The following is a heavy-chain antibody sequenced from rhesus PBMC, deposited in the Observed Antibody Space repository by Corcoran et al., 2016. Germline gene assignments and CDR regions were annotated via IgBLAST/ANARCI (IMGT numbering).Heavy chain of an antibody. D-gene: IGHD2-15*01. CDR3: RTVLTVSLDV. Sequence: EVQLVQSGAEVKKPGASVKISCKASGYTFTDYYLHWVRQAPGKGLEWVGRVDPEDGAAIHAQKFQDIVTIPADTSTDTAYMELSSLRSEDTAVYYCRTVLTVSLDVWGRGVLVTVSS. J-gene: IGHJ5-2*02. CDR2: VDPEDGAA. CDR1: GYTFTDYY. V-gene: IGHV1-111*02.